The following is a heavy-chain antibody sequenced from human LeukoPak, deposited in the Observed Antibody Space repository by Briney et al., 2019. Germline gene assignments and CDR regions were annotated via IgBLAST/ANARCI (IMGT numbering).Heavy chain of an antibody. J-gene: IGHJ4*02. V-gene: IGHV3-23*01. CDR1: GFSFSPNA. Sequence: SGGSLRLSCAASGFSFSPNAMSWFRQAPGRGLEWVAGVGGDGRTHYTDSVRGRFTISRDNSTNTLHLQMNSLRVDDTAVYYCAKDMSWWVTVDFWGQGTLVTVSS. CDR2: VGGDGRT. CDR3: AKDMSWWVTVDF. D-gene: IGHD2-21*02.